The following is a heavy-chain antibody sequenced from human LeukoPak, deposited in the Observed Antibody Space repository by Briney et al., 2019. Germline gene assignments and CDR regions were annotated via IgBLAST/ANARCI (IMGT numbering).Heavy chain of an antibody. Sequence: GGSLRLSCAASGFTFDDYAMHWVRQAPGKGLEWVSGISWNSGSIGYADSVKGRFTISRDNAKNSLYLQMNSLRAEDTALYYCAKDSCSGGSCYYFDYWGQGTLVTVSS. D-gene: IGHD2-15*01. V-gene: IGHV3-9*01. CDR2: ISWNSGSI. CDR3: AKDSCSGGSCYYFDY. J-gene: IGHJ4*02. CDR1: GFTFDDYA.